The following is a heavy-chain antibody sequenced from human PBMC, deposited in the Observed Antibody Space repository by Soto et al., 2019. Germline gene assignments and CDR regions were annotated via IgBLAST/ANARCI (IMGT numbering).Heavy chain of an antibody. Sequence: EVQLVESGGGLVQPGGSLRLSCAASGFTFSSYWMSWVRQAPGKGLEWVANIKQDGSEKYYVDSVKGRFTISRDNAENSLYLQMNSLRAEDTAVYYCARLQSGPEDGMDVWGQGTTVTVSS. CDR3: ARLQSGPEDGMDV. CDR1: GFTFSSYW. CDR2: IKQDGSEK. V-gene: IGHV3-7*01. D-gene: IGHD3-3*01. J-gene: IGHJ6*02.